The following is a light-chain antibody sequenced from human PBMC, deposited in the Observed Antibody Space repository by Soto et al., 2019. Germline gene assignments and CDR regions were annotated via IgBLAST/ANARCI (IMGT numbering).Light chain of an antibody. CDR3: QQYGSSPPNT. V-gene: IGKV3-20*01. CDR2: GAS. Sequence: EIVLTQSPGTLSLSPGERATLSCRASQSVSSSYLAWYQQKPGQAPRLLIYGASSRATGIPDRFSGSGSGKDFTLTISRLEPEDFAVYYCQQYGSSPPNTFGQGTKLGIK. J-gene: IGKJ2*01. CDR1: QSVSSSY.